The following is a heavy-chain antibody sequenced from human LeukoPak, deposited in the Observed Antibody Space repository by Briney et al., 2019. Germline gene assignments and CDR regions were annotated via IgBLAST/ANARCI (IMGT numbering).Heavy chain of an antibody. CDR2: IYSGGST. V-gene: IGHV3-66*01. J-gene: IGHJ6*02. Sequence: GGSLRLSCAASGFTVSNNYMSWVRQAPGKGLEWVSVIYSGGSTYYADSVKGRFTISRDNSKNTLYLQMNSLRAEDTAVYCCAVYITMVREDGMDVWGQGTTVTVSS. D-gene: IGHD3-10*01. CDR3: AVYITMVREDGMDV. CDR1: GFTVSNNY.